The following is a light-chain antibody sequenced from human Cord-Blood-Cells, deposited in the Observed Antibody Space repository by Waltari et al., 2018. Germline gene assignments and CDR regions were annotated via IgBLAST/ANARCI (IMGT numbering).Light chain of an antibody. CDR3: QQSYSTPPWT. CDR2: AAS. CDR1: QSISSY. J-gene: IGKJ1*01. V-gene: IGKV1-39*01. Sequence: DIQMTQSPSSLSASVGDRVTITCRASQSISSYLNWYPQKPGKAPKLLIYAASSFQSGVPSRFSGSGSGTDFTLTISSLQPEDFATYYCQQSYSTPPWTFGQGTKVEIK.